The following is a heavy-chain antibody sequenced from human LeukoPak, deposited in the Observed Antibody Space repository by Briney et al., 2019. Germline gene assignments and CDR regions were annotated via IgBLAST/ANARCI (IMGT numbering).Heavy chain of an antibody. Sequence: PGGSLRLSCAASGFTVSSNYMSWVRQAPGKGLEWVSVIYSGGSTYYADSVKGRFTISRDNSKNTQYLQMNSLRAEDTAVYYCARDRSGKSYGFYYYYGMDVWGQGTTVTVSS. J-gene: IGHJ6*02. D-gene: IGHD5-18*01. CDR1: GFTVSSNY. CDR2: IYSGGST. CDR3: ARDRSGKSYGFYYYYGMDV. V-gene: IGHV3-53*01.